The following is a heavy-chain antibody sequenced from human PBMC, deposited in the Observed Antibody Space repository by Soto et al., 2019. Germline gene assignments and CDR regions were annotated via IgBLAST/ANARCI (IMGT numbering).Heavy chain of an antibody. Sequence: EVQLVESGGGLIRPGGSLRLSCAASGFTVSANYISWVRQAPGKGLEWVSLIYTDGSTYYADSVKGRFTFSRDNSKNTLYLQMDSLRADDTAVYYCARVSSPLPDNWFDPWGQGTLVTVSS. V-gene: IGHV3-53*01. CDR2: IYTDGST. CDR1: GFTVSANY. CDR3: ARVSSPLPDNWFDP. D-gene: IGHD6-6*01. J-gene: IGHJ5*02.